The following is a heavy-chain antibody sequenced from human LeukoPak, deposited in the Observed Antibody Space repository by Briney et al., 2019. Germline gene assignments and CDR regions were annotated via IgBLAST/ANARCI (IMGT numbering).Heavy chain of an antibody. CDR2: IYNSGST. V-gene: IGHV4-59*01. J-gene: IGHJ4*02. CDR1: GGSISSYY. Sequence: SETLSLTCTVSGGSISSYYWSWIRQPPGKGLEWIGYIYNSGSTNYNPSLKSRVTISVDTSKNQFSLKLTSVTAADTAVYYCARLYSSSLGRVFDYWGQGTLVTVSS. CDR3: ARLYSSSLGRVFDY. D-gene: IGHD6-13*01.